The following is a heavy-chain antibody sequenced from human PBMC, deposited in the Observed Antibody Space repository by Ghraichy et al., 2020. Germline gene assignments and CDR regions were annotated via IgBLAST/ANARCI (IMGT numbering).Heavy chain of an antibody. CDR1: GFTFNNYA. CDR3: ATTQGYCSGGSCYGGYYFDY. D-gene: IGHD2-15*01. CDR2: ISDGGGST. V-gene: IGHV3-23*01. J-gene: IGHJ4*02. Sequence: GGSLRLSCAASGFTFNNYAMSWVRQAPGKGLEWVSGISDGGGSTSYADSVKGRFTISRDNSKNTLFLQINGLRAEDTAVYYCATTQGYCSGGSCYGGYYFDYWGQGTLVTVSS.